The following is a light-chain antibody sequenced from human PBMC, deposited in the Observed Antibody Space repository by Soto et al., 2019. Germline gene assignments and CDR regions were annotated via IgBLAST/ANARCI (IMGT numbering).Light chain of an antibody. CDR1: SSDVGGYNY. V-gene: IGLV2-14*01. CDR3: SSYTSSTSLDV. J-gene: IGLJ1*01. Sequence: SALTHPASVSWSPGQSISISCTGTSSDVGGYNYVSWYQQHPGKAPKLMIYEVSNRPSGVSIRFSGSKSGNTASLTISGLQAEDEADYYCSSYTSSTSLDVFGTGTKVTVL. CDR2: EVS.